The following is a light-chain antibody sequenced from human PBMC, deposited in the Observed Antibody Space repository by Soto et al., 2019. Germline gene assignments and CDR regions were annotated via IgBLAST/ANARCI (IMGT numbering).Light chain of an antibody. Sequence: EIVLSQSPATLSLSPGERATLSCRASQSVGSYLAWYQHIPGQAPRLLIYDASNRATGIPARFSGSGSGTDFTLPCSSLEPEDFAVYYCQQRSNWPPTWTFGQETKVEVK. CDR1: QSVGSY. CDR2: DAS. J-gene: IGKJ1*01. V-gene: IGKV3-11*01. CDR3: QQRSNWPPTWT.